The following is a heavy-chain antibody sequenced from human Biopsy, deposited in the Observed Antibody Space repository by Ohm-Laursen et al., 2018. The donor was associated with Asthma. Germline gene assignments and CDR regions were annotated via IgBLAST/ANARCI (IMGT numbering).Heavy chain of an antibody. CDR3: ARGGYCTSPTCPWGRYATDV. J-gene: IGHJ6*02. CDR2: IKKDGSEK. Sequence: LSLTCAASGFTFSSYWMSWVRQAPGKGLEWVANIKKDGSEKYYVDSVKGRFAISRDNAKNSLYLHMNSLRAEDTAVYYCARGGYCTSPTCPWGRYATDVWGQGTTVTVSS. CDR1: GFTFSSYW. V-gene: IGHV3-7*01. D-gene: IGHD2-2*01.